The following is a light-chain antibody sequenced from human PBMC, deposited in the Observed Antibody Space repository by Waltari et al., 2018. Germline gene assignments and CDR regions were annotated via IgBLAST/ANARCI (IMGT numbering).Light chain of an antibody. CDR3: QQLSTYPWT. V-gene: IGKV1-9*01. Sequence: DIQLPQSPSFLSASVGDRATITCRASQGINSFLAWYQQKPGKAPKLLIYAASTVQSGVPSRFSGSGSGTEFTLTISSLQPEDFAAYSCQQLSTYPWTFGQGTRLEIK. J-gene: IGKJ2*02. CDR1: QGINSF. CDR2: AAS.